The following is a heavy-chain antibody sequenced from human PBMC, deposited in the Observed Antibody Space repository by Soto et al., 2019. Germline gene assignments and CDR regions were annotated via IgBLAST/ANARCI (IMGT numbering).Heavy chain of an antibody. J-gene: IGHJ5*02. CDR3: ARAITGTMRWFDP. D-gene: IGHD1-7*01. Sequence: SETLSLTCTVSVGSISSYYWSWIRQPPGKGLEWIGYIYYSGSTNYNPSLKSRVTISVDTSKNQFSLKLSSVTAADTAVYYCARAITGTMRWFDPWGQGTLVTVSS. CDR2: IYYSGST. V-gene: IGHV4-59*01. CDR1: VGSISSYY.